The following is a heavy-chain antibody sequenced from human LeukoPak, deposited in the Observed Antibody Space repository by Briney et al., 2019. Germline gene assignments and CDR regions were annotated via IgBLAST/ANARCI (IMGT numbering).Heavy chain of an antibody. CDR2: INPNSGGT. CDR3: ARDGYSGSYSGYVLGNNWFDP. Sequence: ASVKVSCKASGYTFTGYYMHWVRQAPGQGLEWMGWINPNSGGTNYAQKFQGRVTMTRDTSISTAYMELSRLRSDDTAVYYCARDGYSGSYSGYVLGNNWFDPWGQGTRVTVSS. CDR1: GYTFTGYY. V-gene: IGHV1-2*02. J-gene: IGHJ5*02. D-gene: IGHD1-26*01.